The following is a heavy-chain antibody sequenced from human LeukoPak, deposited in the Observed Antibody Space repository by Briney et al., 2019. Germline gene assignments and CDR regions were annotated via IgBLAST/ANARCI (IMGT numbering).Heavy chain of an antibody. CDR2: IDPSDSYT. CDR3: ARHVFYYHGWGSYLPCSAP. V-gene: IGHV5-10-1*01. Sequence: GESLRISCKGSGYSFTSYWISWVRQMPGKGLEWMGRIDPSDSYTNYSPSFQGHVTISADKSISTAYLQWSSLKASDTAMYYCARHVFYYHGWGSYLPCSAPGGQGPLVTVS. D-gene: IGHD3-10*01. CDR1: GYSFTSYW. J-gene: IGHJ5*02.